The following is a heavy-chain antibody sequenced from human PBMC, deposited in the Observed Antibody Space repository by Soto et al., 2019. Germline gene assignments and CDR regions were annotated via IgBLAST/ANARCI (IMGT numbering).Heavy chain of an antibody. CDR1: GGSVNNYY. V-gene: IGHV4-59*02. CDR3: AFGSGWYSFNY. J-gene: IGHJ4*02. D-gene: IGHD6-19*01. CDR2: ILFSGAT. Sequence: SETLSLTCTVSGGSVNNYYWSWIRQPPGKGLEWVAYILFSGATSYNPSLKSRVSASVDTSKNQFSLKLSSVTAADTAVYYCAFGSGWYSFNYWGQGALVTVSS.